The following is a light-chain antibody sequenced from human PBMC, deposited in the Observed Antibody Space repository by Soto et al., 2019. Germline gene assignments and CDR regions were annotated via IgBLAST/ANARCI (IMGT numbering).Light chain of an antibody. CDR2: DNN. V-gene: IGLV1-40*01. J-gene: IGLJ2*01. Sequence: QSVLTQPPSMSGAPGQRVTISCTGSSSNIGAGYDVHWYQQHPGTAPKLLIFDNNKRPSGVPDRFSGSKSDTSASLAITGLQAEDEADYYCQSFDTSLSGFVVFGGGTQLTVL. CDR3: QSFDTSLSGFVV. CDR1: SSNIGAGYD.